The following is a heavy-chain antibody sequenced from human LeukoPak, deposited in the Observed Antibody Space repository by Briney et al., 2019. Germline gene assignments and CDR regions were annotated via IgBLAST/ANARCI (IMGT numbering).Heavy chain of an antibody. CDR2: FDPEDGET. CDR3: ATDSGPDYWLVSLDY. D-gene: IGHD3-9*01. J-gene: IGHJ4*02. Sequence: ASVKVSCKVSGYTLTELSMHWVRQAPGKGLEWMGGFDPEDGETIYAQKFQGRVTMTEDTSTGTAYMELSSLRSEDTAVYYCATDSGPDYWLVSLDYWGQGTLVTVSS. V-gene: IGHV1-24*01. CDR1: GYTLTELS.